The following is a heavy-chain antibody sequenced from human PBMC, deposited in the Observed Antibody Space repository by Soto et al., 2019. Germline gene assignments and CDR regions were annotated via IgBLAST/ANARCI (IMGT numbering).Heavy chain of an antibody. Sequence: PGGSLRLSCAASGFTFSSYGMHWVRQAPGKGLVWVAVISYDGSNKYYADSVKGRFTISRDNSKNTLYLQMNSLRAEDTAVYYCAKTASLGYCISASCLYYYGMDVWGQGTTVTVSS. V-gene: IGHV3-30*18. CDR3: AKTASLGYCISASCLYYYGMDV. J-gene: IGHJ6*02. CDR1: GFTFSSYG. CDR2: ISYDGSNK. D-gene: IGHD2-2*01.